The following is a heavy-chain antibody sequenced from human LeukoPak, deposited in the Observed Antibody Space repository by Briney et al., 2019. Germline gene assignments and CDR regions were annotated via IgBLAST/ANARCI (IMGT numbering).Heavy chain of an antibody. CDR3: ASSSSSSGWYKGLDY. J-gene: IGHJ4*02. CDR1: GFTFSSYA. CDR2: ISYDGSNK. V-gene: IGHV3-30*04. D-gene: IGHD6-19*01. Sequence: PGGSLRLSCAASGFTFSSYAMHWVRQAPGKGLEWVAVISYDGSNKYYADSVKGRFTISRDNSKNTLYLQMNSLRAEDTAVYYCASSSSSSGWYKGLDYWGQGTLVTVSS.